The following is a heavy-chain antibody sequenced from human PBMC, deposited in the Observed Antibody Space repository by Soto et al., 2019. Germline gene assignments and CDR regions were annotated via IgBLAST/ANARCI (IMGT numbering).Heavy chain of an antibody. CDR1: GYTFNNYD. D-gene: IGHD3-3*01. CDR2: MNPNSGNT. CDR3: ARSSGGNFGIIIEGSNWFDP. J-gene: IGHJ5*02. Sequence: ASVKVSCKASGYTFNNYDIHWVRQAPGHGLEWMGWMNPNSGNTGYAQNFRGRVTMTRDTSRSTVYMELSSLRSDDTAIYYCARSSGGNFGIIIEGSNWFDPWGQGTLVTVSS. V-gene: IGHV1-8*02.